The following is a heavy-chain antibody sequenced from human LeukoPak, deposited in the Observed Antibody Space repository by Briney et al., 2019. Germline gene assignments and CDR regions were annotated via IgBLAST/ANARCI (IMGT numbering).Heavy chain of an antibody. Sequence: GGSLRLSCAASGFTFSNYWLHWVRQPPGKGLVWVSRITTDASSTHYAASVNGRFTISRDNAKSTVYLQMNSLTPEDTAVYYCARSPLCVLRASLCGDYAGGTTVDYWGQGTLVTVSS. CDR1: GFTFSNYW. V-gene: IGHV3-74*01. CDR2: ITTDASST. CDR3: ARSPLCVLRASLCGDYAGGTTVDY. D-gene: IGHD4-17*01. J-gene: IGHJ4*02.